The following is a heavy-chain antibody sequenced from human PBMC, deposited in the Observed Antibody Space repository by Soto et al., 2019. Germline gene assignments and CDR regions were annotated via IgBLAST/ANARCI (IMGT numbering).Heavy chain of an antibody. D-gene: IGHD5-12*01. J-gene: IGHJ1*01. Sequence: QVQLVQSGAEVKEPGSSVKVSCKASGGGNLRDYRTTWVRRAPGQGLEWRGGIIPKLGSANYAQNFQGRVTVPANDSTNTVYMELRSQRTADTAVYYCERGGSGYKFRAFSWCQRTTVTVYS. V-gene: IGHV1-69*01. CDR1: GGGNLRDYR. CDR2: IIPKLGSA. CDR3: ERGGSGYKFRAFS.